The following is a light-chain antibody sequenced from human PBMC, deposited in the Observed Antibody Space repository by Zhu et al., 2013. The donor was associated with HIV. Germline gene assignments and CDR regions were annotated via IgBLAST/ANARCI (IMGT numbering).Light chain of an antibody. CDR2: GAS. CDR3: QQYGSSPRT. CDR1: QSVGSNY. J-gene: IGKJ1*01. Sequence: DIVLTQSPDTLSLSPGERATLSCRASQSVGSNYLAWFQQRPGQAPRLLIYGASSRATGIPDRFSGSGSGTDFTLTISRLEPEDFAVYYCQQYGSSPRTFGQGTKVEIK. V-gene: IGKV3-20*01.